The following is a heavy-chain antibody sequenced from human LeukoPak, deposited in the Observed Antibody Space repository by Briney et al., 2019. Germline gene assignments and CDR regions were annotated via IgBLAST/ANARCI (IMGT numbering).Heavy chain of an antibody. D-gene: IGHD3-10*01. CDR2: TIPIFGTA. CDR1: GGTFSSYA. CDR3: ARSYYGSGRLRYYFDY. V-gene: IGHV1-69*13. Sequence: SVKVSCKASGGTFSSYAISWVRQAPGQGLEWMGGTIPIFGTANYAQKFQGRVTITADESTSTAYMELSSLRSEDTAVYYCARSYYGSGRLRYYFDYWGQGTLVTVSS. J-gene: IGHJ4*02.